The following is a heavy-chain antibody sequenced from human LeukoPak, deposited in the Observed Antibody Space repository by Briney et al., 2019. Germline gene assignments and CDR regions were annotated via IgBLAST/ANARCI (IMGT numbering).Heavy chain of an antibody. V-gene: IGHV3-33*01. D-gene: IGHD3-16*01. CDR3: ARDYTPNPQYGMDV. J-gene: IGHJ6*02. CDR1: GFTFSSYG. CDR2: IWYDGSNK. Sequence: PGGSLRLSCAASGFTFSSYGMHWARQAPGKGLEWVAVIWYDGSNKYYADSVKGRFTISRDNSKNTLYLQMNSLRAEDTAVYYCARDYTPNPQYGMDVWGQGTTVTVSS.